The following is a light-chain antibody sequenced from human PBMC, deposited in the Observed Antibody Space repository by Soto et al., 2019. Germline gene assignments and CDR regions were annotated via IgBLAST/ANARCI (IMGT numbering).Light chain of an antibody. J-gene: IGKJ1*01. Sequence: DIQMTQSPSTLSASVGDRVTITCRASQSISTWLAWYQQKPGKAPKLLIYQASSLEVGVPLRFSGSGSGAEFTLTINSLQPDDFATYYCQEYNSYWTFGQGTKVDIK. V-gene: IGKV1-5*03. CDR3: QEYNSYWT. CDR2: QAS. CDR1: QSISTW.